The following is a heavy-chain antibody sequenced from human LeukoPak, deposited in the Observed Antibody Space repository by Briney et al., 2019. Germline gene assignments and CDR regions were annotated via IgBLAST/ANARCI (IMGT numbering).Heavy chain of an antibody. V-gene: IGHV1-24*01. Sequence: ASVKVSCKVSGNTLPRLSMHWVRQAPGKGLEWMGGFDPEDGETIYAQKFQARLTMTEDTSTDTADMELSSLRSEDTAVYYCAVWLLSPGNTFFFDYWGQGTLVTVSS. CDR2: FDPEDGET. D-gene: IGHD3-3*01. CDR3: AVWLLSPGNTFFFDY. CDR1: GNTLPRLS. J-gene: IGHJ4*02.